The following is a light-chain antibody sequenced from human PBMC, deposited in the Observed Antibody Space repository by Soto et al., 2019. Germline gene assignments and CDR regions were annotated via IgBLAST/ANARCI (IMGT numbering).Light chain of an antibody. Sequence: QSARTQPASVSGSHGQSITISCTGTSSDVGGYNYVSWYQQHPGKAPKLMIYEVSNRPSGVSNRFSCAKSGNTASLTISGLQAEDEADYYCSSYTSSSTVVFGGVTKLTVL. V-gene: IGLV2-14*01. CDR2: EVS. J-gene: IGLJ2*01. CDR1: SSDVGGYNY. CDR3: SSYTSSSTVV.